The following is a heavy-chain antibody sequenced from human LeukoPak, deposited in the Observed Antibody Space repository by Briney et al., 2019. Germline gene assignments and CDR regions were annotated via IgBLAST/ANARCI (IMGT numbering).Heavy chain of an antibody. CDR1: GFTFSSYW. CDR2: IKQDGSEK. J-gene: IGHJ4*02. CDR3: ARNSSSWRRGGDY. V-gene: IGHV3-7*01. Sequence: PGGSLRLSCAASGFTFSSYWVSWVRQAPGKGLEWVANIKQDGSEKYYVDSVKGRFTISRDNAKNSLYLQMNSLRAEDTAVYYCARNSSSWRRGGDYWGQGTLVTVSS. D-gene: IGHD6-13*01.